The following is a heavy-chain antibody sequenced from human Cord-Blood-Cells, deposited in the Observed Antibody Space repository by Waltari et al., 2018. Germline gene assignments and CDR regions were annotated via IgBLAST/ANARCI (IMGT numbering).Heavy chain of an antibody. D-gene: IGHD5-12*01. CDR1: GYTFTGYY. CDR3: ARVPYSGYEGQATYFDY. V-gene: IGHV1-2*04. Sequence: QVQLVQSGAEVKKPGASVKVSCKASGYTFTGYYMHWLRQAPGQGLEWMGWINPNSGGTNYAQKFQGWVTMTRDTSISTAYMELSRLRSDDTAVYYCARVPYSGYEGQATYFDYWGQGTLVTVSS. CDR2: INPNSGGT. J-gene: IGHJ4*02.